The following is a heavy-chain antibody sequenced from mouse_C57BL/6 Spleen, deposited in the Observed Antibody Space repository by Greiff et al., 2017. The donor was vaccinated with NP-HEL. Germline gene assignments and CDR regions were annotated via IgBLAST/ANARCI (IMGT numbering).Heavy chain of an antibody. CDR3: AREGVYYSNSHYFDY. D-gene: IGHD2-5*01. CDR2: ISYDGSN. Sequence: EVQVVESGPGLVKPSQSLSLTCSVTGYSITSGYYWNWIRQFPGNKLEWMGYISYDGSNNYNPSLKNRISITRDTSKNQFFLKLNSVTTEDTATYYCAREGVYYSNSHYFDYWGQGTTLTVSS. J-gene: IGHJ2*01. CDR1: GYSITSGYY. V-gene: IGHV3-6*01.